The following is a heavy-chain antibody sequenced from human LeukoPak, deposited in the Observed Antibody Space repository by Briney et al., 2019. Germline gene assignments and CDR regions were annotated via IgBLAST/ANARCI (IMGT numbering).Heavy chain of an antibody. J-gene: IGHJ4*02. CDR1: GGSISSGDYY. D-gene: IGHD3-10*01. CDR3: ARVLAFYGSGSYYNLSTRYFDY. V-gene: IGHV4-30-4*01. Sequence: SETLSLTCTVSGGSISSGDYYWSRIRQPPGKGLEWIGYIYYGGSTYYNPSLKSRVTISVDTSKNQFSLKLSSVTAADTAVYYCARVLAFYGSGSYYNLSTRYFDYWGQGTLVTVSS. CDR2: IYYGGST.